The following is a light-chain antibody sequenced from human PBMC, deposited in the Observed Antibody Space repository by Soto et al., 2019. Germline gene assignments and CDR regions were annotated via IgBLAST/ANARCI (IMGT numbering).Light chain of an antibody. CDR3: QSYDSSLSAVV. V-gene: IGLV1-40*01. CDR2: GNS. Sequence: QSVLTQPPSVSGAPGQRVTISCTGSSSNIGADYDVHWYQQLPGTAPKLLIYGNSNRPSGVPDRFSGSKSGTSASLAITELQAEDEADYYCQSYDSSLSAVVFGGGTKVTVL. CDR1: SSNIGADYD. J-gene: IGLJ3*02.